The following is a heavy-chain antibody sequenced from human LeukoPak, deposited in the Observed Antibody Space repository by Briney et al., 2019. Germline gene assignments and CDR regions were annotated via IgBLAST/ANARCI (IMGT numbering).Heavy chain of an antibody. V-gene: IGHV1-24*01. J-gene: IGHJ4*02. Sequence: GASVKVSCKVSGYTLTGLSMHWVRQAPGKGLEWMGGFDPEDGETIYAQKFQGRVTMTEDTSTDTAYMELSSLRSEDTAVYYCATATRTGYYTLSYFDYWGQGTLVTVSS. D-gene: IGHD3/OR15-3a*01. CDR1: GYTLTGLS. CDR2: FDPEDGET. CDR3: ATATRTGYYTLSYFDY.